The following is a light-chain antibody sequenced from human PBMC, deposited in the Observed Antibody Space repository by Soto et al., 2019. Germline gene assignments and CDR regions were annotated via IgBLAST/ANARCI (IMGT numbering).Light chain of an antibody. CDR3: QQYNNWPLT. CDR1: QSVSSD. V-gene: IGKV3-15*01. CDR2: DAS. J-gene: IGKJ4*01. Sequence: EIVMTQSPATLSVSPGERATLSCRASQSVSSDLVWYQQKPGQAPRLLIYDASTRATGIPGRFSGSGSGREFTLSISSLQSEDFAVYYCQQYNNWPLTFGGGTKVEI.